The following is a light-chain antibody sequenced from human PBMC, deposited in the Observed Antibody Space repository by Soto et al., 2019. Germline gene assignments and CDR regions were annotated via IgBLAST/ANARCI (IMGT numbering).Light chain of an antibody. CDR1: QGVSSNY. CDR3: QQYFSSPYT. Sequence: IVLTQSPAPLSLSPGERATLSCRASQGVSSNYLAWYQQKPGQPPRLLLDGTFSSATGVPDRFSGSGSGTDHSLNINRLEPECFAGCYCQQYFSSPYTFGQGTRLEIK. V-gene: IGKV3-20*01. J-gene: IGKJ2*01. CDR2: GTF.